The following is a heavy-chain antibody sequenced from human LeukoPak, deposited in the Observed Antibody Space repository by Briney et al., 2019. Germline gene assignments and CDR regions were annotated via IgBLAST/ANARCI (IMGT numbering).Heavy chain of an antibody. Sequence: ASVKVSCKASGYTFTGYWMHWVRQGPGQGLEWMGWINPNSGSTNYAHNFQGRVTMTRDTSISTAYMELSSLRSDDTAVYYCARVARYFDWLLSQFDYWGQGTLVTVSS. V-gene: IGHV1-2*02. CDR3: ARVARYFDWLLSQFDY. D-gene: IGHD3-9*01. CDR1: GYTFTGYW. CDR2: INPNSGST. J-gene: IGHJ4*02.